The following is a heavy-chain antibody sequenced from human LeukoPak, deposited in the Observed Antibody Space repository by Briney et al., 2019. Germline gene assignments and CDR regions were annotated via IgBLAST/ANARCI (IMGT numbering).Heavy chain of an antibody. CDR3: AKDGTTYYDFWSGYQPYYYGMDV. CDR1: GFTFDDYA. V-gene: IGHV3-9*01. D-gene: IGHD3-3*01. J-gene: IGHJ6*02. Sequence: GGSLRLSCAASGFTFDDYAMHWVRQAPGKGLERVSGISWNSGSIGYADSVKGRFTISRDNAKNSLYLQMNSLRAEDTALYYCAKDGTTYYDFWSGYQPYYYGMDVWGQGTTVTVSS. CDR2: ISWNSGSI.